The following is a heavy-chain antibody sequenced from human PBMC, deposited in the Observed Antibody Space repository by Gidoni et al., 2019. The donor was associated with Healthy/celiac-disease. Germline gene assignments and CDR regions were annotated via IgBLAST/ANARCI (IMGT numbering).Heavy chain of an antibody. V-gene: IGHV1-69*01. D-gene: IGHD1-26*01. CDR1: GSTFSSYA. CDR3: ARDSGSYDY. J-gene: IGHJ4*02. CDR2: IIPIFGTA. Sequence: VQLVQTGAEVKKPGSSVKVSCKATGSTFSSYAISWVRQAPGQGLEWMGGIIPIFGTANYAQKFQGRVTSTADESTSTAYMELSSRRSEDTAVYYCARDSGSYDYWGQGTLVTISS.